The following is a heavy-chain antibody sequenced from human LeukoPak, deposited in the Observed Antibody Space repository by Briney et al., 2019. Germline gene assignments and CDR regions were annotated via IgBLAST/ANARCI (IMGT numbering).Heavy chain of an antibody. CDR3: ARDGYYYDSSGSPDY. D-gene: IGHD3-22*01. CDR2: INPNSGGT. V-gene: IGHV1-2*02. Sequence: GASVKVSCKASGYTFTGYYMHWVRQAPGQGLEWMGWINPNSGGTNYAQKFQGRVTMTRDTSISTAYMELSRLRSDDTAVYYCARDGYYYDSSGSPDYWGQGTLVTVSS. J-gene: IGHJ4*02. CDR1: GYTFTGYY.